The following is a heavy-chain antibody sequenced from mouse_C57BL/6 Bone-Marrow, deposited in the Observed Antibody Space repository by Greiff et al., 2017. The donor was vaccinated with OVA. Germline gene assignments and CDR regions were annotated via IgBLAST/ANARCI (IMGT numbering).Heavy chain of an antibody. CDR1: GFTFTDYY. V-gene: IGHV7-3*01. CDR3: ARYRKFFDY. CDR2: IRNKANGYTT. Sequence: EVKLMESGGGLVQPGGSLSLSCAASGFTFTDYYMSWVRQPPGKALEWLGFIRNKANGYTTVYSASVKGRFTISRDNSQSILYLQMNALRAEDSATYYCARYRKFFDYWGQGTTLTVSS. J-gene: IGHJ2*01.